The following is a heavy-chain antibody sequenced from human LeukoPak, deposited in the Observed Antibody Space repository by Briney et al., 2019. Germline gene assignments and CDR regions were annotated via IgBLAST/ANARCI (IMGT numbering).Heavy chain of an antibody. V-gene: IGHV1-2*02. CDR3: ASDGGKGDSNFDY. Sequence: ASEKVSCKASGYTFTGYYMHWVRQAPGQGLEWMGWINPNSGGTNYAQKFQGRVTMTRDTSISTAYMELSRLRSDDTAVYYCASDGGKGDSNFDYWGQGTLVTVSS. CDR1: GYTFTGYY. CDR2: INPNSGGT. J-gene: IGHJ4*02. D-gene: IGHD4-23*01.